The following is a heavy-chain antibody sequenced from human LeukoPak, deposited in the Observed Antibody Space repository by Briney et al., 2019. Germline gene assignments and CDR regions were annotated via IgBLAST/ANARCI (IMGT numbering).Heavy chain of an antibody. CDR3: ARDLASCAGDCYSDGFDY. Sequence: SETLSLTCTVSGYSISTGYYWDWIRQSPGKGLEWIGSIYHGGSTYYNPSLRSRVIVSVDTSKNHFSLKMSSVTAADTAVYYCARDLASCAGDCYSDGFDYWGQGAPVTVSS. CDR2: IYHGGST. CDR1: GYSISTGYY. V-gene: IGHV4-38-2*02. J-gene: IGHJ4*02. D-gene: IGHD2-21*02.